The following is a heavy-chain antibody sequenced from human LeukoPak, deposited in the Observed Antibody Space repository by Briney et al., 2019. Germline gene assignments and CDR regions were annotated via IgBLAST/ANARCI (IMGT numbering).Heavy chain of an antibody. CDR3: ARAYLLGTYYYYGMDV. J-gene: IGHJ6*02. CDR1: GGSISSGDYY. D-gene: IGHD1-1*01. Sequence: SETLSLTCTVSGGSISSGDYYWSWIRQPPGKGLEWIGEINHSGSTNYNPSLKSRVTISVDTSKNQFSLKLSSVTAADTAVYYCARAYLLGTYYYYGMDVWGQGTTVTVSS. V-gene: IGHV4-39*07. CDR2: INHSGST.